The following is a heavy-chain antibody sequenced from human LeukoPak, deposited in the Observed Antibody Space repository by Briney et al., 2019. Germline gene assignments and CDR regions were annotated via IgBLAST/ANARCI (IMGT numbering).Heavy chain of an antibody. D-gene: IGHD2-15*01. CDR2: ISAYNGNT. Sequence: ASVKVSCKASGYTFTSYGISWVRQAPGQGLEWMGWISAYNGNTNYAQKLQGRVTMTTDTSTSTAYMELRSLRSDDTAVYYCARGLRINYYYYGMDVWGQGTTVTVSS. V-gene: IGHV1-18*01. CDR3: ARGLRINYYYYGMDV. J-gene: IGHJ6*02. CDR1: GYTFTSYG.